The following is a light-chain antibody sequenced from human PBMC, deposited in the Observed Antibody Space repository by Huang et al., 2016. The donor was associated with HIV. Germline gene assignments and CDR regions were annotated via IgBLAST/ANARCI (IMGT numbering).Light chain of an antibody. Sequence: IVLTQSPATLSVSPGESVTLSFSANRTVSTKLAGYQQRPGQAPRLLIYGSSPRAPGVPARVSGSGSGTDFTLTISSLQSEDFALCYCHQYNNWLLSFGGGTRVDI. CDR3: HQYNNWLLS. V-gene: IGKV3-15*01. CDR1: RTVSTK. J-gene: IGKJ4*01. CDR2: GSS.